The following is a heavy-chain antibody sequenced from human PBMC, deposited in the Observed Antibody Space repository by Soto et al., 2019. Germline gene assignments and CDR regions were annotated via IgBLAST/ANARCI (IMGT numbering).Heavy chain of an antibody. J-gene: IGHJ6*02. CDR2: IIPIFGTA. V-gene: IGHV1-69*13. Sequence: ASVKVSCKASGGTFSSYAISWVRQAPGQGLEWMGGIIPIFGTANYAQKFQGRVTITADESTSTAYMELSSLRSEDTAVYYCARDIVPSLYGSGSNHYYGMDVWGQGTTVTVSS. CDR1: GGTFSSYA. D-gene: IGHD3-10*01. CDR3: ARDIVPSLYGSGSNHYYGMDV.